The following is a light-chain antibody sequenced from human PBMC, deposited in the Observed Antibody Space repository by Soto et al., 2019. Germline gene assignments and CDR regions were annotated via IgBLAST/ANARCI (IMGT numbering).Light chain of an antibody. J-gene: IGKJ1*01. CDR3: QQSYSTPWT. V-gene: IGKV1-39*01. CDR1: QSVRTY. CDR2: GVS. Sequence: DIQMMQSPSSLSASVGDRVTITCRASQSVRTYVNWYQQKPGKAPNLLIYGVSTLHSGVPSRFSGAGSGTDFTLTISSLQTEDFASYYCQQSYSTPWTFGPGTKVEIK.